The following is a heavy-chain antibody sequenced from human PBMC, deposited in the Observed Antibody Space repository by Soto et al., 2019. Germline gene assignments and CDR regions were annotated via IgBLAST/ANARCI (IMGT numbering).Heavy chain of an antibody. CDR2: IYYSGST. D-gene: IGHD1-26*01. J-gene: IGHJ5*02. Sequence: QLHLRESGPGLVKPSETLSLTCTVSGGSITSSSYYWGWIRQPPGKGLEWIGSIYYSGSTYYNPSLRXRXTXXLDTSKNQFSLRLSSVTAADTAVYYCATQEVGGTYVYTFDPWGQGTLVTVSS. CDR1: GGSITSSSYY. V-gene: IGHV4-39*01. CDR3: ATQEVGGTYVYTFDP.